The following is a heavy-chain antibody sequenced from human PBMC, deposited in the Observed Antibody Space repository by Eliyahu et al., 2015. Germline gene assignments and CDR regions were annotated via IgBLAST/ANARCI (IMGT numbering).Heavy chain of an antibody. J-gene: IGHJ6*02. Sequence: EVQLVXSGGGLVQPGRSLXLSCAASGFXFDDYAXHWVRQAPGKGLEWVSGISWNSGSIGYADSVKGRFTISRDNAKNSLYLQMNSLRAEDTALYYCAKGTYGDYNYYYGMDVWGQGTTVTVSS. V-gene: IGHV3-9*01. CDR3: AKGTYGDYNYYYGMDV. CDR1: GFXFDDYA. D-gene: IGHD4-17*01. CDR2: ISWNSGSI.